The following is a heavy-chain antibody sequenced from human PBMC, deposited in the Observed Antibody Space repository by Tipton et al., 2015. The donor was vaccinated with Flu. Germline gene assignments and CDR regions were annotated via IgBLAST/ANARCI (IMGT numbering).Heavy chain of an antibody. D-gene: IGHD6-19*01. J-gene: IGHJ4*02. CDR1: GFTFSDYY. CDR2: LSDSGSTI. Sequence: SLRLSCAASGFTFSDYYMSWIRQVPGKGLEWLSHLSDSGSTINYADSVKGRFTISRDNAKNSLYLQMNSLRADDTAVYSCAKVIPELVAGLDSWGQGTLVTVSS. V-gene: IGHV3-11*01. CDR3: AKVIPELVAGLDS.